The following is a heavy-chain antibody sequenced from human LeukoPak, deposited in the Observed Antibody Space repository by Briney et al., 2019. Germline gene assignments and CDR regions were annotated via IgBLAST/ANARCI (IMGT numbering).Heavy chain of an antibody. D-gene: IGHD1-1*01. V-gene: IGHV4-38-2*02. CDR3: ARVRGAAVPGTHNWFDP. CDR1: GYSISSGYY. Sequence: SETLSLTCTVSGYSISSGYYWGWIPQPPGKGLEWIGSIYHSGSTYYNPSLKSRVTISVDTSKNQFSLKLSSVTAADTAVYYCARVRGAAVPGTHNWFDPWGQGTLVTVSS. CDR2: IYHSGST. J-gene: IGHJ5*02.